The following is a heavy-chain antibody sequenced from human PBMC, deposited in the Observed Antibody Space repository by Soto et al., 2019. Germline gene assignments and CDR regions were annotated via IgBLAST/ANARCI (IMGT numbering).Heavy chain of an antibody. CDR3: ATPLCGEVWGNWFDP. D-gene: IGHD2-21*01. CDR1: GFTFSSYG. V-gene: IGHV3-30*03. CDR2: ISYDGSNK. J-gene: IGHJ5*02. Sequence: QVQLVESGGGVVQPGRSLRLSCAASGFTFSSYGMHWVRQAPGKGLEWVAVISYDGSNKYYADSVKGRFTISRDNSKNKMYLQMNSLRAEDTAVYYCATPLCGEVWGNWFDPCGQGTLVTVSS.